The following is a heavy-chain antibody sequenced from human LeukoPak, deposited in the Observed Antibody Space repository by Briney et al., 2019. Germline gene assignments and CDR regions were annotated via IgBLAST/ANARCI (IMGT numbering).Heavy chain of an antibody. V-gene: IGHV4-39*07. Sequence: SETLSLTRTVSGGSISSSSYYWGWIRQPPGKGLEWIGEINHSGSTNYNPSLKSRVTISVDTSKNQFSLKLSSVTAADTAVYYCARGFGAAVVVAATVGNWFDPWGQGTLVTVSS. CDR1: GGSISSSSYY. D-gene: IGHD2-15*01. CDR2: INHSGST. CDR3: ARGFGAAVVVAATVGNWFDP. J-gene: IGHJ5*02.